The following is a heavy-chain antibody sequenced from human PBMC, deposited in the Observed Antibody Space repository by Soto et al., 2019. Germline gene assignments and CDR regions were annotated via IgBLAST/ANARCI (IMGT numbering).Heavy chain of an antibody. CDR3: ARVGSGSYYVYYCDY. J-gene: IGHJ4*02. Sequence: SETLSLTCAVSGYSISSGYYWGWIRQPPGKGLEWIGSIYHSGSTYYNPSLKSRVTISVDTSKNQFSLKLSSVTAADTAVYYCARVGSGSYYVYYCDYWGQGTLVTVAS. D-gene: IGHD3-10*01. CDR2: IYHSGST. CDR1: GYSISSGYY. V-gene: IGHV4-38-2*01.